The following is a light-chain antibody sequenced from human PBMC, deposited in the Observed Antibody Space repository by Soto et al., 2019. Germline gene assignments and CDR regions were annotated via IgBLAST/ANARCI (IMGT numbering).Light chain of an antibody. CDR3: SSYTTSSTMI. CDR2: EVS. V-gene: IGLV2-14*01. Sequence: QSALTQPASVSGSPGQSITISCTGSSRDVGGYNYVSWYQQHPGKAPKLMIYEVSDRPSGISNRFSGSKSGNTASLTISGLQADDEAYDYCSSYTTSSTMIFGGGTKLTVL. CDR1: SRDVGGYNY. J-gene: IGLJ2*01.